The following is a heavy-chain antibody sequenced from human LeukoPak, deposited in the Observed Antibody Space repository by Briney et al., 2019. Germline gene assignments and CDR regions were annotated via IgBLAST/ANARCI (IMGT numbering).Heavy chain of an antibody. J-gene: IGHJ4*02. CDR2: ISANGANT. Sequence: GGSLRLSCLASGFSYNSHAMIWVRQAPGKGLEWVSGISANGANTYYTDSVRGRFTIYTDNSKNTVYLQMSSLSAEDTAIYYCAKDQGFSYDYFDYWGQGILVTVSS. V-gene: IGHV3-23*01. D-gene: IGHD5-18*01. CDR3: AKDQGFSYDYFDY. CDR1: GFSYNSHA.